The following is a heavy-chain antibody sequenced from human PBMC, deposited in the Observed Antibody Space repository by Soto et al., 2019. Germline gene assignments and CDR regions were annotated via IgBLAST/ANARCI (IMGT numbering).Heavy chain of an antibody. CDR2: ISSSSSYI. V-gene: IGHV3-21*01. J-gene: IGHJ4*02. CDR3: ARGDCSSTSCYSLLWFGESNFDY. D-gene: IGHD2-2*01. CDR1: GSTFSSYS. Sequence: PGGSLRLSCAASGSTFSSYSMNWVRQAPGKGLEWVSSISSSSSYIYYADSVKGRFTISRDNAKNSLYLQMNSLRAEDTAVYYCARGDCSSTSCYSLLWFGESNFDYWGQGTLVTVSS.